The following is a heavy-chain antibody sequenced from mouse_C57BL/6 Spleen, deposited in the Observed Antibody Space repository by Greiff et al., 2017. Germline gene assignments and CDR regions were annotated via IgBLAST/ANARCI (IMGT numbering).Heavy chain of an antibody. D-gene: IGHD3-2*02. CDR2: ISYDGSN. Sequence: EVKLEESGPGLVKPSQSLSLTCSVTGYSITSGYYWNWIRQFPGNKLEWMGYISYDGSNNYNPSLKNRISITRDTSKNQFFLKLNSVTTEDTATYYCARSQLRLLDYWGQGTTLTVSS. J-gene: IGHJ2*01. CDR1: GYSITSGYY. V-gene: IGHV3-6*01. CDR3: ARSQLRLLDY.